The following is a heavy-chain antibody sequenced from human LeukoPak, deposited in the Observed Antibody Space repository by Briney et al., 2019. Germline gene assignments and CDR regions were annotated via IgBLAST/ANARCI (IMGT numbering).Heavy chain of an antibody. D-gene: IGHD4-17*01. CDR2: INWNGGST. V-gene: IGHV3-20*04. CDR3: ARDRQNYGDYDYFDY. J-gene: IGHJ4*02. CDR1: GFTVSSNY. Sequence: GGSLRLSCAASGFTVSSNYMSWVRQAPGKGLEWVSGINWNGGSTGYADSVKGRFTISRDNAKNSLYLQMNSLRAEDTALYYCARDRQNYGDYDYFDYWGQGTLVTVSS.